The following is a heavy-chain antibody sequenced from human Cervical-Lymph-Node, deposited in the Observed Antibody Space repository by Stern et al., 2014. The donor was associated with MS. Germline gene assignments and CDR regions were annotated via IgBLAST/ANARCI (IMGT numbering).Heavy chain of an antibody. D-gene: IGHD3-16*01. CDR3: ARDELPQPDSTLRY. J-gene: IGHJ4*02. CDR2: INPTSGST. V-gene: IGHV1-46*01. Sequence: VHLVESGTEVKKPGASVKVSCKASGYTFTTHYMHWVRLAPGPGLEWMGLINPTSGSTSYAQRFQGRVTMTRDTSTSTLYMELSSLRFEDTAVYYCARDELPQPDSTLRYWGQGTLVTVSS. CDR1: GYTFTTHY.